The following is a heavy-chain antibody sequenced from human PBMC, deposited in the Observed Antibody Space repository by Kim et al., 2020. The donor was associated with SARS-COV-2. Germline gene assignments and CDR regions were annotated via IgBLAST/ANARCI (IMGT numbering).Heavy chain of an antibody. V-gene: IGHV1-69*13. J-gene: IGHJ6*02. CDR3: ARDGGTYYDILTGYPNYYGMDV. CDR1: GGTFSSYA. Sequence: SVKVSCKASGGTFSSYAISWVRQAPGQGLEWMGGIIPIFGTANYAQKFQGRVTITADESTSTAYMELSSLRSEDTAVYYCARDGGTYYDILTGYPNYYGMDVWGQGTTVTVSS. CDR2: IIPIFGTA. D-gene: IGHD3-9*01.